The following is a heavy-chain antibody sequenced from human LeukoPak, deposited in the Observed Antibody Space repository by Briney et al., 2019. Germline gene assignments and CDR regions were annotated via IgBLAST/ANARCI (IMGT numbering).Heavy chain of an antibody. CDR3: ARTSLRAIHI. V-gene: IGHV3-48*02. J-gene: IGHJ3*02. CDR1: GFLFSTYS. CDR2: ISSDGTI. Sequence: GGSLRLSCAASGFLFSTYSMNWVRQAPGKGLEWVSYISSDGTISYADSVKGRFTISRDNAKNSLYLQMNSLRDEDTAVYYCARTSLRAIHIWGQGKMVTVSS.